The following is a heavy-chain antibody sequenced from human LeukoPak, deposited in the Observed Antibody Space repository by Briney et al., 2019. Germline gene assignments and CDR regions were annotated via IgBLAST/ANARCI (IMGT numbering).Heavy chain of an antibody. CDR1: GFTFSSYG. CDR3: TRGPPDGSGNYYPGDF. Sequence: GGSLRLSCAASGFTFSSYGMHWVRQALGKGLEWVAFIRYDGSNKYYADSVKGRFTISRDNSKNTLYLQMNSLRVEDTAVYYCTRGPPDGSGNYYPGDFWGQGTLVTVSS. D-gene: IGHD3-10*01. V-gene: IGHV3-30*02. CDR2: IRYDGSNK. J-gene: IGHJ4*02.